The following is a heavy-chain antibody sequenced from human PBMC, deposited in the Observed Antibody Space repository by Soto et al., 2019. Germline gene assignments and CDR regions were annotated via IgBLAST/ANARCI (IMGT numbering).Heavy chain of an antibody. CDR2: IVVGSGNT. CDR1: GFTFTSSA. V-gene: IGHV1-58*01. CDR3: AALPDIVVVTAAGYYYGMDV. J-gene: IGHJ6*02. Sequence: QMQLVQSGPEVKKPGTSVKVSCKASGFTFTSSAVQWVRQARGPRLEWIGWIVVGSGNTNYAQKFQERVTITRDMSTSTAYMELSSLRSEDTAVYYCAALPDIVVVTAAGYYYGMDVWGQGTTVTVSS. D-gene: IGHD2-21*02.